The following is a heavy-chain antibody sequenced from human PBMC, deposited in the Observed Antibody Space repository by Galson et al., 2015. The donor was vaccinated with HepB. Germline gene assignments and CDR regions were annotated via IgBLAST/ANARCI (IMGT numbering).Heavy chain of an antibody. J-gene: IGHJ5*02. CDR1: GFTFSKYN. V-gene: IGHV3-21*01. D-gene: IGHD5-24*01. CDR3: AGDGYNNNWFDT. Sequence: SLRLSCAASGFTFSKYNMIWVRQAPGKGLEWVASISSSSSYIYYADSVKGRFTISRDNAKNSLYLQMNSLRAEDTAVYYCAGDGYNNNWFDTWGQGTLVTVSS. CDR2: ISSSSSYI.